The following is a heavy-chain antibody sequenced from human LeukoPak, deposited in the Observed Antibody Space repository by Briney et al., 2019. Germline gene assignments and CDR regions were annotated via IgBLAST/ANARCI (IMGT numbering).Heavy chain of an antibody. Sequence: PSETLSLTCTVSGASISSYYWSWSRQPPGKGLEWIGYISYSGSTNYNPSLKSRVTISVDTSKNQFSLKLSSVTAADTAVYYCARDGGSRSSPLDSGYWGQGTRVTVSS. CDR3: ARDGGSRSSPLDSGY. V-gene: IGHV4-59*01. D-gene: IGHD3-10*01. CDR1: GASISSYY. J-gene: IGHJ4*02. CDR2: ISYSGST.